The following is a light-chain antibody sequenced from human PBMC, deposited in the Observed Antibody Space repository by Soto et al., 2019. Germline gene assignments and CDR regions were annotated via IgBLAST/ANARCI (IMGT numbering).Light chain of an antibody. Sequence: DIQMTQSPSSLSASVLDIFTITCRASQSISRYLNWYQQKIGKSPKLLIYAASSLQSGVPSRFSGSGSGTDFTLTISSLQPEDFATYYCQQSYSTPTFGQGTRLEIK. J-gene: IGKJ5*01. CDR1: QSISRY. CDR2: AAS. V-gene: IGKV1-39*01. CDR3: QQSYSTPT.